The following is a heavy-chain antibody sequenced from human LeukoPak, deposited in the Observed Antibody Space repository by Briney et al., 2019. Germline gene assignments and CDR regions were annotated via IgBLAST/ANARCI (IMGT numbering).Heavy chain of an antibody. J-gene: IGHJ4*02. D-gene: IGHD2/OR15-2a*01. CDR1: GGSFSNYY. V-gene: IGHV4-34*01. Sequence: SETLSLTCAVYGGSFSNYYWSWIRQPPGKGLEWIGEINHSGSTNYNPSLKSRVTISVDTSKNQFSLKLSSVTAADTAVYYCARGLRLIRNFDYWGQGTLVTVSS. CDR3: ARGLRLIRNFDY. CDR2: INHSGST.